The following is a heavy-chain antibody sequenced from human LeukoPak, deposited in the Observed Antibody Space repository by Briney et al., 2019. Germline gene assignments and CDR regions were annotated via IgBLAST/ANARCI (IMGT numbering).Heavy chain of an antibody. CDR3: ARGPGYYYYMDV. J-gene: IGHJ6*03. CDR1: GFTFSSYA. V-gene: IGHV3-30*04. Sequence: HPGRSLRLSCAASGFTFSSYAMDWVRQAPGKGLEWVAVISYDGSNKYYADSVKGRFTISRDNSKNTLYLQMNSLRAEDTAVYYCARGPGYYYYMDVWGKGTTVTVSS. CDR2: ISYDGSNK.